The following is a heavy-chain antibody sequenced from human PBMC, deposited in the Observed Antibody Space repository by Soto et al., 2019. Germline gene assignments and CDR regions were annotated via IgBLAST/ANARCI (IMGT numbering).Heavy chain of an antibody. Sequence: QVQLQESGPGLVKPSQTLSLTCTVSGGSISSGGYYWSWIRQHPGKGLEWIGYIYYSGSSYYNPSLKSRVTISVDTSKNQFSLKLSSVTAADTAVYYCARGSHGDKPGGYFQHWGQGTLVTVSS. V-gene: IGHV4-31*03. CDR1: GGSISSGGYY. J-gene: IGHJ1*01. CDR2: IYYSGSS. D-gene: IGHD4-17*01. CDR3: ARGSHGDKPGGYFQH.